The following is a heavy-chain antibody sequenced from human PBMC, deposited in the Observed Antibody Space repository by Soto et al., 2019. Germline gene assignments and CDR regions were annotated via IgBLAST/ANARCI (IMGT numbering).Heavy chain of an antibody. CDR2: INHSGST. CDR3: ARPYYIAAAGTGFNY. D-gene: IGHD6-13*01. V-gene: IGHV4-34*01. Sequence: NPSETLSLTCAVYGGSFSVFYWSWIHQPPGKGLEWIGEINHSGSTNYNPSLKSRVTLSVDTSKNQLSLKLSSLTAADTAVYYCARPYYIAAAGTGFNYWGPGTLVTVSS. J-gene: IGHJ4*02. CDR1: GGSFSVFY.